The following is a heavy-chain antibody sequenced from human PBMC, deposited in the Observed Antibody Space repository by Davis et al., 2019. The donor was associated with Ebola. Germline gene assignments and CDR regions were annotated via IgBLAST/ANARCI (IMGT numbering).Heavy chain of an antibody. J-gene: IGHJ5*02. CDR2: ISGSGGST. CDR3: AKGRGWYEYNWFDP. CDR1: GFIFRNYA. Sequence: GGSLRLSCETSGFIFRNYAMSWVRQAPGKGLEWVSAISGSGGSTYYADSVKGRFTISRDNSKNTLYLQMNSLRAEDTALYYCAKGRGWYEYNWFDPWGQGTLVTVSS. V-gene: IGHV3-23*01. D-gene: IGHD6-19*01.